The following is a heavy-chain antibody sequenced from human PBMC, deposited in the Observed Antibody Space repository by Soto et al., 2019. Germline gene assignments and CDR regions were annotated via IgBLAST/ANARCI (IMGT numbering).Heavy chain of an antibody. J-gene: IGHJ4*02. D-gene: IGHD5-12*01. CDR3: ARSGYSGYLYYFDY. CDR1: GFSLSTSGMC. V-gene: IGHV2-70*01. Sequence: GSGPTLVNPTQTLTLTCTFSGFSLSTSGMCVSWIRQPPGKALEWLALIDWDDDKYYSTSLKTRLTISKDTSKNQVVLTMTNMDPVDTATYYCARSGYSGYLYYFDYWGQGTLVTVSS. CDR2: IDWDDDK.